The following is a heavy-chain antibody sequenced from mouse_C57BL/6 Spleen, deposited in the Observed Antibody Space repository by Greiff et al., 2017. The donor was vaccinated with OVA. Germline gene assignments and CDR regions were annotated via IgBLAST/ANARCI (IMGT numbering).Heavy chain of an antibody. CDR3: ITAGTSWFAY. CDR2: IDPEDGDT. Sequence: VHVKQSGAELVRPGASVKLSCTASGFNIKDYYMHWVKQRPEQGLEWIGRIDPEDGDTEYAPKFQGKATMTADTSSNTAYLQLSSLTSEDTAVYYCITAGTSWFAYWGQGTLVTVSA. V-gene: IGHV14-1*01. D-gene: IGHD4-1*01. J-gene: IGHJ3*01. CDR1: GFNIKDYY.